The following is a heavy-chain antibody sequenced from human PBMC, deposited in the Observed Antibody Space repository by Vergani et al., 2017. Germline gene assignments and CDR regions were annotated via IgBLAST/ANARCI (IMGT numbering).Heavy chain of an antibody. CDR1: GYTLTELS. Sequence: QVQLVQSGAEVKKPGASVKVSCKVSGYTLTELSMHWVRQAPGKGLEWMGGFDPEDGETIYEQKFQGRVTITEDTATDTANMELSSLRYEETAVYYCETVXVGRGFGSGWYGGEFDIWGQGTMVTVSS. J-gene: IGHJ3*02. CDR2: FDPEDGET. CDR3: ETVXVGRGFGSGWYGGEFDI. V-gene: IGHV1-24*01. D-gene: IGHD6-19*01.